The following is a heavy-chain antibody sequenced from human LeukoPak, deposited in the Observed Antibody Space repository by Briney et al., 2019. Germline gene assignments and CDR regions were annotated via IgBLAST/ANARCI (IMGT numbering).Heavy chain of an antibody. CDR3: ARNNAEDYFDY. CDR1: GGSISSYY. CDR2: IYYSGNT. V-gene: IGHV4-59*01. J-gene: IGHJ4*02. D-gene: IGHD2-8*01. Sequence: SETLSLTCTVSGGSISSYYWSWIRQPPGKGLEWIGYIYYSGNTNCNPSLKSRVTISLDTSKNQFSLKLSSVTAADTAVYYCARNNAEDYFDYWGQGTLVTVSS.